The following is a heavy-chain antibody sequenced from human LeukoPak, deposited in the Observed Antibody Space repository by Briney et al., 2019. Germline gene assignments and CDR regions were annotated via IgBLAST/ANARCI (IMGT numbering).Heavy chain of an antibody. J-gene: IGHJ5*02. Sequence: GGSLRLSCAVSGFTFSDFYMSWMRQAPGKGLEWISDISGSGTTIYYADSVKGRFTISRDNAKNSLFLQMNSLRAEDTALYFCARERYRGNYSPWGQGTLVTVS. V-gene: IGHV3-11*01. CDR2: ISGSGTTI. CDR1: GFTFSDFY. D-gene: IGHD3-10*01. CDR3: ARERYRGNYSP.